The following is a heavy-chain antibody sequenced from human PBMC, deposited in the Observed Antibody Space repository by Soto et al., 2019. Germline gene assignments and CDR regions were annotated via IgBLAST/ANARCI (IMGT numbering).Heavy chain of an antibody. D-gene: IGHD3-10*01. Sequence: PGGSLRLSCAASGFTFSSYGMHWVRQAPGKGLEWVAVISYDGSNKYYADSVKGRFTISRDNSKNTLYLQMNSLRAEDTAVYYCAKGLLWFGEPPRGFDYWGQGTLVTV. CDR1: GFTFSSYG. CDR2: ISYDGSNK. CDR3: AKGLLWFGEPPRGFDY. V-gene: IGHV3-30*18. J-gene: IGHJ4*02.